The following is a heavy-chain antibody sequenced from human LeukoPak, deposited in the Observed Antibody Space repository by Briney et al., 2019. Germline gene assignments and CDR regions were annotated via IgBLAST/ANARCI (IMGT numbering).Heavy chain of an antibody. CDR3: ARERAQDYYDSSGYIDY. CDR2: IIPIFGTA. CDR1: GGTFSSYA. Sequence: SVKVSCKASGGTFSSYAISWVRQAPGQGLEWMGGIIPIFGTANYAQKFQGRVTITADESTSTAYMELSSLRSEDTAVYYCARERAQDYYDSSGYIDYWGQGTLVTVSS. D-gene: IGHD3-22*01. J-gene: IGHJ4*02. V-gene: IGHV1-69*13.